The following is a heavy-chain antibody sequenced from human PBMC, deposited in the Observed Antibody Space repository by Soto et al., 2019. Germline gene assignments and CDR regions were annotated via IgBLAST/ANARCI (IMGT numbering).Heavy chain of an antibody. D-gene: IGHD3-10*01. J-gene: IGHJ3*02. V-gene: IGHV2-5*02. CDR3: GHWGVTRLPGGRGPTFDI. Sequence: QITLRESGPTLVKPTQTLTLTCTLSGFSVSSNGVGVGWVRQPPGEDLEWLGLIYWDDDKRYSPSLKSRLTITEDTSQNQVGLTMNNMDPVDTATSYCGHWGVTRLPGGRGPTFDIWGQGTTVTVSS. CDR2: IYWDDDK. CDR1: GFSVSSNGVG.